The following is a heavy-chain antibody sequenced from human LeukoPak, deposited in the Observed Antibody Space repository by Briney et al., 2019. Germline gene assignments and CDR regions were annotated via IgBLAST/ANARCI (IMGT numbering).Heavy chain of an antibody. V-gene: IGHV4-61*01. CDR2: IYYSGST. Sequence: SETPSLTCTVSGGSVSSGSYYWSWIRQPPGKGLEWIGYIYYSGSTNYNPSLKSRVTISVDTSKNQFSLKLSSVTAADTAVYYCAREGHDGGRLFTDYWGQGTLVTVSS. D-gene: IGHD4-23*01. CDR3: AREGHDGGRLFTDY. CDR1: GGSVSSGSYY. J-gene: IGHJ4*02.